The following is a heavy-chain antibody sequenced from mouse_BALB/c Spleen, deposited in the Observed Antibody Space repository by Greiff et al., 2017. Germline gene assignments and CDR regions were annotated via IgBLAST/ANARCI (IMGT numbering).Heavy chain of an antibody. CDR3: ARRGYYGSNPFAY. CDR2: IYPGNSDT. J-gene: IGHJ3*01. CDR1: GYSFTSYW. V-gene: IGHV1-5*01. D-gene: IGHD1-1*01. Sequence: VQLKQSGTVLARPGASVKMSCKASGYSFTSYWMHWVKQRPGQGLEWIGAIYPGNSDTSYNQKFKGKAKLTAVTSASTAYMELSSLTNEDSAVYYCARRGYYGSNPFAYWGQGTLVTVSA.